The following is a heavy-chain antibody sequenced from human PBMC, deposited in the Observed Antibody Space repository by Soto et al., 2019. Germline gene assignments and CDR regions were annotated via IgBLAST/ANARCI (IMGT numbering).Heavy chain of an antibody. D-gene: IGHD3-10*01. CDR1: GGSFSGYY. CDR2: INHSGST. J-gene: IGHJ5*02. V-gene: IGHV4-34*01. CDR3: ARGKRRGGWFDP. Sequence: QVQLQQWGAGLLKPSETLSLTCAVYGGSFSGYYWSWIRQPPGKGLEWIGEINHSGSTNYNPSLKSRVTISVDTSKNQFSLKLSSVTAADTAVYYCARGKRRGGWFDPWGQGTLVTVSS.